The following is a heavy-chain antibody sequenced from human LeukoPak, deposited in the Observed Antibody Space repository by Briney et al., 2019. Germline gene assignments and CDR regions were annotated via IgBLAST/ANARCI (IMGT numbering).Heavy chain of an antibody. V-gene: IGHV4-59*01. J-gene: IGHJ4*02. CDR3: ARGPAAYYDSSGYD. D-gene: IGHD3-22*01. Sequence: PSETLSLTCTVSGGSLSSYYWSWIRQPPGKGLEWIGYIYYSGSTNYNPSLKSRVTISVDTSKNQFSLKLSSVTAADTAVYYCARGPAAYYDSSGYDWGQGTLVTVSS. CDR1: GGSLSSYY. CDR2: IYYSGST.